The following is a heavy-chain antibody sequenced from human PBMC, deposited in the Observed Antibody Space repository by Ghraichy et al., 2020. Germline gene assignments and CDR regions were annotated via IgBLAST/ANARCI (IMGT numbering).Heavy chain of an antibody. Sequence: GGSLRLSCAASGFTFSSYAMSWVRQAPGKGLEWVSAISGSGGSTYYADSVKGRFTISRDNSKNTLYLQMNSLRAEDTAVYYCARVKWISCSNGVCSDRRLDYWGQGTLVTVSS. V-gene: IGHV3-23*01. J-gene: IGHJ4*02. CDR2: ISGSGGST. D-gene: IGHD2-8*01. CDR1: GFTFSSYA. CDR3: ARVKWISCSNGVCSDRRLDY.